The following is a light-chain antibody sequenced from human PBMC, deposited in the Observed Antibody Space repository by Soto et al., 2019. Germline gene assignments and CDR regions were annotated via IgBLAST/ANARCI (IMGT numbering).Light chain of an antibody. CDR3: MQALRTPFT. J-gene: IGKJ5*01. CDR2: MAS. V-gene: IGKV2-28*01. Sequence: DIVMTQSPFSLPVTPGEPASISCRSSQSLLNSKGYNYLDWYLQKPGQSPQLLIYMASTRASGVPDRFSGSGSGTDFTLKISREEAEDVRVYYCMQALRTPFTFGQGTRLEIK. CDR1: QSLLNSKGYNY.